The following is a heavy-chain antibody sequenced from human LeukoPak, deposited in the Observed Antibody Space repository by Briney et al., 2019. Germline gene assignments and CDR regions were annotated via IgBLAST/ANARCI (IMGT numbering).Heavy chain of an antibody. V-gene: IGHV1-8*01. Sequence: ASVKVSCKASGYTFTSYDINWVRQATGQGLEWMGWMNPNSGNTGYAQKFQGRVTMTRNTSISTAYMELSSLRSGDTAVYYCARSPKGELRDSGYDHGFDYWGQGTLVTVSS. CDR3: ARSPKGELRDSGYDHGFDY. J-gene: IGHJ4*02. CDR2: MNPNSGNT. CDR1: GYTFTSYD. D-gene: IGHD5-12*01.